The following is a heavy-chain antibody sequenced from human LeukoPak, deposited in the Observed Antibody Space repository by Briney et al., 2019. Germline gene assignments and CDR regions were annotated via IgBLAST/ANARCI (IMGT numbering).Heavy chain of an antibody. J-gene: IGHJ4*02. Sequence: PSETLSLTCTVSGGSISSSYWSWIRQPPGKGLEWIAYIYSSRSTNYNPSLKSRVTISVDTSKNQFSLKLSSVTAADTAVYYCARGSGWYSIWGQGTLVTVSS. CDR3: ARGSGWYSI. CDR2: IYSSRST. V-gene: IGHV4-59*01. D-gene: IGHD6-19*01. CDR1: GGSISSSY.